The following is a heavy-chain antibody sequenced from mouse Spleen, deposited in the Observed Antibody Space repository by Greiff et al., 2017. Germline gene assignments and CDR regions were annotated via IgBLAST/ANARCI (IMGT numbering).Heavy chain of an antibody. CDR3: AREELLNYAMDY. CDR1: GYTFTSYW. CDR2: IHPNSGST. J-gene: IGHJ4*01. V-gene: IGHV1-64*01. Sequence: VQLQQPGAELVKPGASVKLSCKASGYTFTSYWMHWVKQRPGQGLEWIGMIHPNSGSTNYNEKFKSKATLTVDKSSSTAYMQLSSLTSEDSAVYYCAREELLNYAMDYWGQGTSVTVSS. D-gene: IGHD2-1*01.